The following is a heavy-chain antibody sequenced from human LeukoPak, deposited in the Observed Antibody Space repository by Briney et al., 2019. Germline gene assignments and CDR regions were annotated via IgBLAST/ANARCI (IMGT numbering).Heavy chain of an antibody. V-gene: IGHV3-48*01. J-gene: IGHJ3*02. CDR1: GFTFSHAW. Sequence: GGSLRLSCATSGFTFSHAWMNWVRQAPGKGLEWVSYISSSSSTIYYADSVKGRFTISRDNAKNSLYLQMNSLRAEDTAVYYCARDGSRGRWLQSDGAFDIWGQGTMVTVSS. CDR3: ARDGSRGRWLQSDGAFDI. D-gene: IGHD5-24*01. CDR2: ISSSSSTI.